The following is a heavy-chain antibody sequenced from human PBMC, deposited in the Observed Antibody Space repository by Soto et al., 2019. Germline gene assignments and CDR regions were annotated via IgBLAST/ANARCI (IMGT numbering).Heavy chain of an antibody. CDR1: GFLFSHYY. V-gene: IGHV3-11*01. CDR2: ISSNSTAF. J-gene: IGHJ5*02. CDR3: ATGDWSRTNNFDT. D-gene: IGHD2-2*01. Sequence: NLLESGGGLVKPGGSLRLSCEGSGFLFSHYYMSWIRQGPEKRLELVAYISSNSTAFYYADSVKGRFTVSKDDAKKSVFLRMTSVTSDDTATYYCATGDWSRTNNFDTWGQGTQVIVSA.